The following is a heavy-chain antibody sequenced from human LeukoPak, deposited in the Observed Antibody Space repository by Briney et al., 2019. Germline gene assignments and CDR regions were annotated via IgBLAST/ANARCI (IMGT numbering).Heavy chain of an antibody. J-gene: IGHJ5*02. CDR2: INNDGSST. D-gene: IGHD6-13*01. CDR1: GFTFSSYW. V-gene: IGHV3-74*01. Sequence: PGGSLRLSCAASGFTFSSYWMHWVRQAPGKGLVWVSRINNDGSSTSYADSVKGRFTISRDNAKNTLYLQMNSLRAEDTAVYYCARPTKKGSSWYWWFDPWGQGTLVTVSS. CDR3: ARPTKKGSSWYWWFDP.